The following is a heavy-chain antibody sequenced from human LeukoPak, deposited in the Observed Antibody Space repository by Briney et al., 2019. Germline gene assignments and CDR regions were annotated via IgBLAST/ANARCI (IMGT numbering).Heavy chain of an antibody. CDR3: AREVQLGTTGAFDI. Sequence: GASVKVSCKASGYTFASYAMNWVRQAPGQGLEWMGWINTNTGNPTYAQGFTGRFVFSLDTSVSTAYVQISSLKADDTAVYYCAREVQLGTTGAFDIWGQGTMVTVSS. CDR1: GYTFASYA. CDR2: INTNTGNP. J-gene: IGHJ3*02. D-gene: IGHD2/OR15-2a*01. V-gene: IGHV7-4-1*02.